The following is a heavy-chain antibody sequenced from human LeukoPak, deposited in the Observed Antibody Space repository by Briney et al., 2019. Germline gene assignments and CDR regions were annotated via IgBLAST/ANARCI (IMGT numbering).Heavy chain of an antibody. Sequence: GGSLRLSCAASGFTFSSYAMSWVRQAPGKGLEWVSAISGSGGSTYYADSVKGRFTISRDNSKNTLYLQMNSLRAEDTAVCYCAKDYHIVVVIGAFDIWGQGTMVTVSS. CDR3: AKDYHIVVVIGAFDI. J-gene: IGHJ3*02. V-gene: IGHV3-23*01. CDR1: GFTFSSYA. D-gene: IGHD2-21*01. CDR2: ISGSGGST.